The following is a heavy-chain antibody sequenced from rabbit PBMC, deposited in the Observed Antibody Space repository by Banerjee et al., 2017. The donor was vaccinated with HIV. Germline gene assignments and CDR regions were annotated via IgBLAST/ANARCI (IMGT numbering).Heavy chain of an antibody. CDR3: AREGF. Sequence: QEHLEESGGDLVKPEGSLTLTCTASGFSFSSNAMCWVRQAPGKGLEWIACIDPGSSANTYYANWAKGRFTISKTSSTTVTLQMTSLTAADTATYFCAREGFWGPGTLVTVS. CDR1: GFSFSSNA. V-gene: IGHV1S45*01. CDR2: IDPGSSANT. J-gene: IGHJ3*01.